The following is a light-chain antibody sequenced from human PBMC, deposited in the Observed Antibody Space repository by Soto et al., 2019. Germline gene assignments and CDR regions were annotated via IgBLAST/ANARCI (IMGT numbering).Light chain of an antibody. J-gene: IGLJ1*01. CDR2: EVS. Sequence: QSVLTQPASVSGSPGQSITISCTGTSSDVGGYKYVSWYQQRPDKAPKLIIFEVSNRPSGISSRFSGSKSGNTASLTISGLQAEDEADYYCCSYAGSYTHVFGTGTKVTVL. V-gene: IGLV2-14*01. CDR1: SSDVGGYKY. CDR3: CSYAGSYTHV.